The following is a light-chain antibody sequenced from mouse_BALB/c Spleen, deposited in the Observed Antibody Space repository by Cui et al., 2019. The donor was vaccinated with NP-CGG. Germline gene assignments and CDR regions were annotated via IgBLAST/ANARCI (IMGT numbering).Light chain of an antibody. CDR1: TGAVTTSNY. J-gene: IGLJ1*01. V-gene: IGLV1*01. Sequence: QAVVTQESVLTTSPGETVTLTCRSSTGAVTTSNYANWVQEKPDHLFTGLIGDTNNRAPGVPARFSGSLIGDKAVLTITGAQTEDEAIYFCALWYSNHWVFGGGTKLTVL. CDR3: ALWYSNHWV. CDR2: DTN.